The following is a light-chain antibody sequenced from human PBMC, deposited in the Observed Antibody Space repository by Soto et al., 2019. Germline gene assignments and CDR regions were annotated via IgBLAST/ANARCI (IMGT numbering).Light chain of an antibody. CDR1: QSVSSY. Sequence: EIVLTQSPATLSLSPGERATLSCRASQSVSSYLAWYQQKPGRAPWLLIYDASNRATGIPARFSGSGSGTDFTLTISSLEPEDFAVYYCQQRSNWPHTFGPGTKVDNK. CDR3: QQRSNWPHT. V-gene: IGKV3-11*01. J-gene: IGKJ3*01. CDR2: DAS.